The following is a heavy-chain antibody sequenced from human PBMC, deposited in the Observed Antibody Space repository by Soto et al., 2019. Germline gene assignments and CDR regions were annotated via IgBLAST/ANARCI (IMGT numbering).Heavy chain of an antibody. Sequence: QVQLVQSGAEVKKPGSSVKVSCKASGGTFSSYAISWVRQAPGQGLECMGGIIPVFGTANYAQKFQGRVTINADESTSTVHMELSSLRSEDTAVFYCARGWKDFPHWGQGTLVTVSS. D-gene: IGHD1-1*01. CDR3: ARGWKDFPH. J-gene: IGHJ1*01. CDR2: IIPVFGTA. V-gene: IGHV1-69*01. CDR1: GGTFSSYA.